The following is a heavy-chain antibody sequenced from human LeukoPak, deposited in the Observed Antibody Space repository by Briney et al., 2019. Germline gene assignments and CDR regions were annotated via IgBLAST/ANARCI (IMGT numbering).Heavy chain of an antibody. CDR1: GGTFSSYA. Sequence: SVKVSCKASGGTFSSYAISWVRQAPGQGLEWMGGIIPIFGTANYAQKFQGRVTITADESTSTAYMELSSLRSEDTAVYYCARVEGRGIAAAGIYYYYYMDVWGKGTTVTVSS. CDR2: IIPIFGTA. J-gene: IGHJ6*03. D-gene: IGHD6-13*01. CDR3: ARVEGRGIAAAGIYYYYYMDV. V-gene: IGHV1-69*13.